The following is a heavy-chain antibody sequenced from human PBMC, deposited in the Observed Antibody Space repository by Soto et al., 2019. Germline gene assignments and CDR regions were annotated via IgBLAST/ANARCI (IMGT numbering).Heavy chain of an antibody. V-gene: IGHV3-9*02. Sequence: EVQLVESGGGLVQPGRSLRLSCAVSGSTSNDYAMHWVRQAPGKGLEWVSGIFLESDRTGYADSVKGRFTTSRDKAKNSLYLQMNRLRPEDTALYYCGKDGKAGGLDYWGQGTLVIVSS. CDR1: GSTSNDYA. CDR3: GKDGKAGGLDY. D-gene: IGHD2-15*01. CDR2: IFLESDRT. J-gene: IGHJ4*02.